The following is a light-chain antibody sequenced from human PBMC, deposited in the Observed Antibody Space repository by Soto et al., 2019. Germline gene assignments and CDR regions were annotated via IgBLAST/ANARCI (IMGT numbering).Light chain of an antibody. Sequence: DIQMTQSPSTLSASVGDRVTITCRASQSISSWLAWYQQKPGKAPKLLIYKASSLESGVPSRFSGSGSGTEFALTISSLQPDDFETYYCQQYNSYYPPWTFGQGTKLEIK. J-gene: IGKJ1*01. V-gene: IGKV1-5*03. CDR1: QSISSW. CDR2: KAS. CDR3: QQYNSYYPPWT.